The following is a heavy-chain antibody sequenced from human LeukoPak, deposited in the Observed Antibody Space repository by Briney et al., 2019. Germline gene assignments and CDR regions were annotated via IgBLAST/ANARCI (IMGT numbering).Heavy chain of an antibody. Sequence: PSETLSLTCTVSGVSISSSNSYWGWVRQPPGKGLEWIGSIYYSGNTYYNASLKSQVSISIDTSKNQFPLKLSSVTAADTAVYYCARQRRVVPAAHDAFDIWGQGTMVTVSS. V-gene: IGHV4-39*01. CDR1: GVSISSSNSY. CDR3: ARQRRVVPAAHDAFDI. CDR2: IYYSGNT. D-gene: IGHD2-2*01. J-gene: IGHJ3*02.